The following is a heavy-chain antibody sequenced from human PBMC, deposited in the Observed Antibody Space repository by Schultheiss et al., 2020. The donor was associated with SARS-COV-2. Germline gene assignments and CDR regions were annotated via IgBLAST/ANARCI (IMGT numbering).Heavy chain of an antibody. CDR2: IYYSGST. V-gene: IGHV4-31*01. J-gene: IGHJ6*02. CDR1: GGSISSGGYY. CDR3: AAYDVWSTYGMDV. Sequence: SQTLSLTCTVSGGSISSGGYYWSWIRQHPGKGLEWIGYIYYSGSTYYNPSLKSLVTISGDTSKNQFSLKLSSVTAADTAVYYCAAYDVWSTYGMDVWGQGTTVTVSS. D-gene: IGHD3-3*01.